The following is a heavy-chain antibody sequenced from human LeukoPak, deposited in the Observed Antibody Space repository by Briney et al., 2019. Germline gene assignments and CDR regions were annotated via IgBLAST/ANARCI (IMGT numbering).Heavy chain of an antibody. CDR3: AKVDSSGYYYY. D-gene: IGHD3-22*01. Sequence: PGRSLRLSCAASGFTFSSYAMHWVRQAPGKGLEWVAVISYDGSNKYYADSVKGRFTISRDNSKNTLYLQMNSLRAEDTAVYYCAKVDSSGYYYYWGQGTLVTVSS. CDR1: GFTFSSYA. J-gene: IGHJ4*02. V-gene: IGHV3-30*04. CDR2: ISYDGSNK.